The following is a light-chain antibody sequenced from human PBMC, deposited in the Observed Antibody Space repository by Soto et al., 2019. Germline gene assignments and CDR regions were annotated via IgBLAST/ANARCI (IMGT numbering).Light chain of an antibody. Sequence: EIVLTQSPGTLSLSPGERATLSCRASQSVSNNYLAWYQQKPGQAPRLLIYDASTRATGIPARFNGSGSGTEFTLTISSLQSEDFAVYYCHQYNNWPPWTFGQGTKVDIK. CDR2: DAS. CDR3: HQYNNWPPWT. V-gene: IGKV3-15*01. J-gene: IGKJ1*01. CDR1: QSVSNN.